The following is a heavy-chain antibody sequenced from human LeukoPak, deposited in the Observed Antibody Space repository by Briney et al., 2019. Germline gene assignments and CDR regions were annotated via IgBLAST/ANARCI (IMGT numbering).Heavy chain of an antibody. CDR2: IYSGGST. Sequence: GGSLRLSCAASGFTVSSNYMSWVRQAPGKGLEWVSVIYSGGSTYYADSVKGRFTISRDNSKNTLYLQMNSLRAEDTAVYYCATALLGRLDAFDIWGQGTMVTVSS. CDR3: ATALLGRLDAFDI. CDR1: GFTVSSNY. V-gene: IGHV3-53*01. J-gene: IGHJ3*02. D-gene: IGHD2-21*01.